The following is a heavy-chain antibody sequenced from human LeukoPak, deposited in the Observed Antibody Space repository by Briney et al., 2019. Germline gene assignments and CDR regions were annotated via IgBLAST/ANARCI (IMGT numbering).Heavy chain of an antibody. CDR2: ISGSGGST. J-gene: IGHJ4*02. Sequence: PGGSLRLSCAASGFTFSSYAMSWDRQAPGKGLEWVSAISGSGGSTYYADSVKGRFTISIDNSKNTLYLQMNSLRAEDTAVYYCAKESYCSSTSCYRAFDYWGQGTLVTVSS. V-gene: IGHV3-23*01. CDR3: AKESYCSSTSCYRAFDY. CDR1: GFTFSSYA. D-gene: IGHD2-2*01.